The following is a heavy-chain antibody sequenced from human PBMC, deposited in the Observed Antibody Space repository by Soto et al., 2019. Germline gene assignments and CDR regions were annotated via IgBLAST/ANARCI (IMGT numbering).Heavy chain of an antibody. CDR3: ASEVRGGDYYYYGMDV. V-gene: IGHV1-2*04. CDR1: GYTFTGYY. J-gene: IGHJ6*02. D-gene: IGHD3-10*01. CDR2: INPNSGGT. Sequence: ASVKVSCKASGYTFTGYYMHWVRQAPGQGLEWMGWINPNSGGTNYAQKFQGWVTMTRDTSISTAYMELSRLRSDDTAVYYCASEVRGGDYYYYGMDVWGQGTTVTVS.